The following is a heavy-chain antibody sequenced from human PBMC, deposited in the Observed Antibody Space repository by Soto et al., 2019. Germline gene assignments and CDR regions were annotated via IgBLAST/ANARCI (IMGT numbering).Heavy chain of an antibody. Sequence: QLQMQESGPGLVKPSETLSLTCTVSGGSISRSSYYWGWIRQPPGKGLEWIGSIYYSGSTYYNPSLKSRGTISADTSKNQFSLKLSSVTAADTAVYYCACSITMLRGVTPFDYWGQGSLVTVSS. CDR2: IYYSGST. J-gene: IGHJ4*02. CDR1: GGSISRSSYY. D-gene: IGHD3-10*01. V-gene: IGHV4-39*01. CDR3: ACSITMLRGVTPFDY.